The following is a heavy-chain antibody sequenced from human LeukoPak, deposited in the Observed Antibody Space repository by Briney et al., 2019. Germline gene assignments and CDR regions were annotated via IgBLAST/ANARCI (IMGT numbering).Heavy chain of an antibody. V-gene: IGHV4-4*07. CDR2: IYTSGST. CDR1: GGSISSYY. D-gene: IGHD3-3*01. Sequence: SETLSLTCTVSGGSISSYYWGWIRQPAGKGLEWIGRIYTSGSTNYNPSLKSRVTMSVDTSKNQFSLKLSSVAAADTAVYYCARDRRLDFWDYYYYYMDVWGKGTTVTVSS. J-gene: IGHJ6*03. CDR3: ARDRRLDFWDYYYYYMDV.